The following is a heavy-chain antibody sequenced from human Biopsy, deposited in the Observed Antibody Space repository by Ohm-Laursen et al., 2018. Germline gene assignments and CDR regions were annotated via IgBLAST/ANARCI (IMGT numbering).Heavy chain of an antibody. Sequence: SLGLSCAASGFTFSSYAMTWVRQAPGKGLEWVSGIDGSGSSTYYADSVKGRFTISRDNSKNTLYLQMNSLRAEDTAVYYCAEGDWIYYFDYWGQGTLVTVSS. CDR1: GFTFSSYA. J-gene: IGHJ4*02. CDR3: AEGDWIYYFDY. D-gene: IGHD2-21*02. CDR2: IDGSGSST. V-gene: IGHV3-23*05.